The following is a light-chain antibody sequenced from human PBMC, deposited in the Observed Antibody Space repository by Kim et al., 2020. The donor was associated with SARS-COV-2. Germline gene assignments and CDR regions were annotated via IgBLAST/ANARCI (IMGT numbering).Light chain of an antibody. Sequence: EIVLTQSPATLSLSPGERATLSCRASQSVGSSLAWYQQKPGQAPRLLIFDASNRATGIPARFSGSGSGTDFTLTIYSLEPEDFAVYYCQQRTNWPRTFGQGTKLEI. CDR1: QSVGSS. CDR3: QQRTNWPRT. CDR2: DAS. V-gene: IGKV3-11*01. J-gene: IGKJ2*02.